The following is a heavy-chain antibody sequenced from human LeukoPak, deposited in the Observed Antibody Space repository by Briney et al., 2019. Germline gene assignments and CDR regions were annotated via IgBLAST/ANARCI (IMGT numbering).Heavy chain of an antibody. CDR2: IYYSGST. D-gene: IGHD6-13*01. CDR3: ARRRSSSWYFGYMDV. Sequence: PSETLSLTCTVSGGSISSYYWSWIRQPPGKGLEWIGYIYYSGSTNYNPSLKSRVTISIDTSKNQFSLKVTSVTAADTAVYYCARRRSSSWYFGYMDVWGKGTTVTISS. V-gene: IGHV4-59*12. CDR1: GGSISSYY. J-gene: IGHJ6*03.